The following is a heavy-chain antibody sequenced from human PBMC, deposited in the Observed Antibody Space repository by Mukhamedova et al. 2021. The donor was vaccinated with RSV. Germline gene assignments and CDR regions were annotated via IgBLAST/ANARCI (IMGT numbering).Heavy chain of an antibody. CDR1: SSYG. CDR3: ARENWGDAFDI. J-gene: IGHJ3*02. D-gene: IGHD7-27*01. V-gene: IGHV3-33*01. CDR2: IWYDGSNK. Sequence: SSYGMHWVRQAPGKGLEWVAAIWYDGSNKYYADSVKGRFTISRDNSKNTLYLQMNSLRAEDTAVYYCARENWGDAFDIWGQGTMV.